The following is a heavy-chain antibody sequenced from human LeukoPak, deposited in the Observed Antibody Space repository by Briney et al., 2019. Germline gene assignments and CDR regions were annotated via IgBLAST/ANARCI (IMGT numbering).Heavy chain of an antibody. CDR1: GYTFTSYA. CDR2: INTNTGNP. J-gene: IGHJ4*02. Sequence: ASVKVSCKASGYTFTSYAMNWVRQAPGQGLEWMGWINTNTGNPTYAQGFTGRFVLSLDTSVSTSYLQISSLKTEDTAVYYCARVRRFLNGGVAGIDYWGQGSLVTVSS. V-gene: IGHV7-4-1*02. D-gene: IGHD3-3*01. CDR3: ARVRRFLNGGVAGIDY.